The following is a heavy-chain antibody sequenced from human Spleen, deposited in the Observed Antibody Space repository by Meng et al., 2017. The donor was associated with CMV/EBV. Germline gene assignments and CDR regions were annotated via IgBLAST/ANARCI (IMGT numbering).Heavy chain of an antibody. Sequence: CTVPGGSISISSSYCCWIRQPPGKGLEWIGNMYYGGSTYYNPSLKSRVTISVDTSKNQFSLKLSSVPAADTAVYYCARGGVLWCPLNWGQGTLVTVSS. CDR1: GGSISISSSY. V-gene: IGHV4-39*07. J-gene: IGHJ1*01. D-gene: IGHD2-21*01. CDR2: MYYGGST. CDR3: ARGGVLWCPLN.